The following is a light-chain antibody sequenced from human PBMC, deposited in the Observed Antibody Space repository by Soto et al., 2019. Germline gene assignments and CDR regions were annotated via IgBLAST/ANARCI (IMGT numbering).Light chain of an antibody. CDR1: QDISNY. J-gene: IGKJ2*01. CDR3: QQYDNLPYT. Sequence: IQMTQSPSSLSASVGDRVTITCQASQDISNYLNWYQQKPGKAPKLLIYDASNLETGVPSRFSGSGSGTDFTFTISSLQPEDIATYYCQQYDNLPYTLGQGTKVDIK. CDR2: DAS. V-gene: IGKV1-33*01.